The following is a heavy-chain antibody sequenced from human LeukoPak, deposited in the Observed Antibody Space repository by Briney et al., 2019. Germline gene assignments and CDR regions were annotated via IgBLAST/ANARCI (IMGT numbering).Heavy chain of an antibody. CDR2: ISGSGGST. J-gene: IGHJ4*02. CDR3: VRDRGWLSNPGYFDY. V-gene: IGHV3-23*01. CDR1: GFTFSTYG. Sequence: GGPLRLSCAASGFTFSTYGMSWVRQAPGKGLVWVSAISGSGGSTYYADSVKGRFTISRDNAKKSLYLQMNSLRAEDTAVYYCVRDRGWLSNPGYFDYWGRGTLVTV. D-gene: IGHD3-22*01.